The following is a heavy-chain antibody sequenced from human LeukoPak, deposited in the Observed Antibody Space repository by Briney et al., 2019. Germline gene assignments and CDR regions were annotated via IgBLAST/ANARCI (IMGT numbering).Heavy chain of an antibody. CDR3: ATEDDYGDYYFDY. CDR1: GFTFDDYA. V-gene: IGHV3-43*02. J-gene: IGHJ4*02. Sequence: PGGSLRLSCAASGFTFDDYAMHWVRQAPGKGLEWVSLISGDGGSTYYADSVKGRFTISRDNSKNSLYLQMNSLRTEDTALYYCATEDDYGDYYFDYWGQGTLVTVSS. CDR2: ISGDGGST. D-gene: IGHD4-17*01.